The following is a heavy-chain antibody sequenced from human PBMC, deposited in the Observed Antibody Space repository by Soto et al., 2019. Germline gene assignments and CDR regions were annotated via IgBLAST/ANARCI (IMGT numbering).Heavy chain of an antibody. CDR2: IIPIFGTA. V-gene: IGHV1-69*13. Sequence: SVKVSCKASGGTFSSYAISWVRQAPGQGLEWMGGIIPIFGTANYAQKFQGRVTITADESTSTAYMELSSLRSEDTAVYYCARGDYSKPGCFDPWGQGTPVTVSS. CDR1: GGTFSSYA. D-gene: IGHD4-4*01. J-gene: IGHJ5*02. CDR3: ARGDYSKPGCFDP.